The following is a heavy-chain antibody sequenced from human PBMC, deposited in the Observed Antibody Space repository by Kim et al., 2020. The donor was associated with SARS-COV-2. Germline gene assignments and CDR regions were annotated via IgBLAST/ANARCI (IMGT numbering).Heavy chain of an antibody. D-gene: IGHD4-17*01. CDR2: IWYDGSNK. Sequence: GGSLRLSCAASGFIFRNYGMHWVRQAPGKGLEWVAVIWYDGSNKYYADSVTGRFSISRDNSKNTQYLQMNRLRAEDTDVYYCAKAPADGDYYYWGQGTLVTVSS. J-gene: IGHJ4*02. CDR3: AKAPADGDYYY. CDR1: GFIFRNYG. V-gene: IGHV3-33*06.